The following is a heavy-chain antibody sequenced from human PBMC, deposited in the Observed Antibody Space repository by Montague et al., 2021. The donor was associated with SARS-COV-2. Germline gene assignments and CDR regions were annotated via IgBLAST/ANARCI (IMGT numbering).Heavy chain of an antibody. Sequence: CAISGDSVSSNDAAWNWIRQSPSRGLEWLGRTYYRSTWYNDYAVSVTGQITINPDTSKNQFSLQLNSVTPEDTAVYYCARQFGTTWYALDVWGQGTTVTVSS. CDR3: ARQFGTTWYALDV. V-gene: IGHV6-1*01. D-gene: IGHD1-14*01. J-gene: IGHJ6*02. CDR2: TYYRSTWYN. CDR1: GDSVSSNDAA.